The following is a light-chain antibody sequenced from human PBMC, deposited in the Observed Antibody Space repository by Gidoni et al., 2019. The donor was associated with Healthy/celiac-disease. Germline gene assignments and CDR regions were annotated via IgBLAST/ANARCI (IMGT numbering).Light chain of an antibody. CDR3: QKYNTAPQT. CDR2: AAS. J-gene: IGKJ1*01. CDR1: QCISKY. V-gene: IGKV1-27*01. Sequence: DIQMTQSPSSLSASVGDRVTITCRASQCISKYSAWYQQKPGKVPKLLIYAASTLQSGGPSRFSGRGSGTDFTLSISSLQPEDGATYYCQKYNTAPQTFGQGTKVEIK.